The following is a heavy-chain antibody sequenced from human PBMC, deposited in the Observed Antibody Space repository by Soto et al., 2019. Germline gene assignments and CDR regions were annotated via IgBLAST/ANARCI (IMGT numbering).Heavy chain of an antibody. CDR2: ISSSSTI. Sequence: GGSLRLSCAASGFTFSSYSMNWVRQAPGKGLEWVSYISSSSTIYYADSVKGRFTISRDNAKNSLYLQMNSLRDEDTAVYYCAREGDYGDYVGGAFDIWGQGTMVTVSS. CDR1: GFTFSSYS. V-gene: IGHV3-48*02. CDR3: AREGDYGDYVGGAFDI. D-gene: IGHD4-17*01. J-gene: IGHJ3*02.